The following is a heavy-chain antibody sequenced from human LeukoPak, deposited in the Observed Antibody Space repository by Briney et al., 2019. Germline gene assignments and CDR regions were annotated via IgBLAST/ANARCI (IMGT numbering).Heavy chain of an antibody. V-gene: IGHV1-69*13. CDR1: GGTFSSYA. J-gene: IGHJ4*02. CDR3: ARSPDQVGATFVDY. CDR2: IIPIFGTA. D-gene: IGHD1-26*01. Sequence: GASVTVSCTASGGTFSSYAISWVRQAPGQGLEWMGGIIPIFGTANYAQKFQGRVTITADESTSTAYMELSSLRSEDTAVYYCARSPDQVGATFVDYWGQGTLVTVSS.